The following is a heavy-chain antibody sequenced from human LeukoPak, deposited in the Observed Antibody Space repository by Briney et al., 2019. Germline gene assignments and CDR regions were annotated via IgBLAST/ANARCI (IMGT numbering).Heavy chain of an antibody. J-gene: IGHJ5*02. CDR1: GFTFSSYS. Sequence: QPGRSLRLSCAASGFTFSSYSMNWVRQAPGKGLEWVSSISSSSSYIHYADSVKGRFTISRDNAKNSLYLQMNSLRAEDTAVYYCARDPRIAAAGRFDPWGQGTLVTVSS. D-gene: IGHD6-13*01. CDR3: ARDPRIAAAGRFDP. V-gene: IGHV3-21*01. CDR2: ISSSSSYI.